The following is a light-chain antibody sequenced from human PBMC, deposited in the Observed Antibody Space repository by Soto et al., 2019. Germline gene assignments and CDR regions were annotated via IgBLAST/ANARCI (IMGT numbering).Light chain of an antibody. V-gene: IGKV1-17*01. CDR3: QQYYSFPWT. CDR1: QDIGND. CDR2: SAS. Sequence: DIQMTQSPSSLSASVGDRVTITCRASQDIGNDLGWYQQIPGRAPRLLIYSASSLQSGVPSRFSGSGSGTDFTLTISCLQSEDFATYYCQQYYSFPWTFGQGTKVDIK. J-gene: IGKJ1*01.